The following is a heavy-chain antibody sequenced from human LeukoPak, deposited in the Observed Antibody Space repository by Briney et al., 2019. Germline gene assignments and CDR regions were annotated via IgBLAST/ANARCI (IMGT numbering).Heavy chain of an antibody. CDR1: GFNFRSYA. CDR3: AKPARGSGIQDGFDS. J-gene: IGHJ4*02. CDR2: MSVVTDRT. Sequence: GGSLILSCSASGFNFRSYAMHWVRQAPGKGLEYVSAMSVVTDRTFYADSVMGRFTISRDNSANTLYLQMSSLRPEDTAVYYCAKPARGSGIQDGFDSWGQGTLVTVSS. V-gene: IGHV3-64D*06. D-gene: IGHD3-10*01.